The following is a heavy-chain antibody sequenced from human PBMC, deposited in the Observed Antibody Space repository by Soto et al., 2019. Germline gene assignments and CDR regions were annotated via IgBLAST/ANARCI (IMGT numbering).Heavy chain of an antibody. Sequence: QITLKESGHTLVKPTQMLTLTCTFSGFSLNTRGVGVGWIRQPPGGALEWLALIYWDDDKRSSPSLRSRLTITKDTSKSQVVLTMTTMEPLDTGTYFGAHTYSSSPDDGFDVWGQGTRVTVSS. J-gene: IGHJ3*01. CDR2: IYWDDDK. CDR3: AHTYSSSPDDGFDV. V-gene: IGHV2-5*02. CDR1: GFSLNTRGVG. D-gene: IGHD6-6*01.